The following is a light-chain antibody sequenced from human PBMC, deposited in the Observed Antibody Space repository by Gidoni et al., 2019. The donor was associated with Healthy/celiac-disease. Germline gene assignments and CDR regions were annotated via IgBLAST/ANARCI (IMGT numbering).Light chain of an antibody. V-gene: IGLV3-19*01. CDR2: GKN. J-gene: IGLJ2*01. CDR3: NSRDSGGNHLGVV. Sequence: SSELTQDPAVSVALGQTVRITCQGDSLRSHYACWYQQKPGQAPVLVIHGKNNRPSGIPDRFSGASSGNTASMTITGAQAEDEANCYCNSRDSGGNHLGVVFGGGTNLTVL. CDR1: SLRSHY.